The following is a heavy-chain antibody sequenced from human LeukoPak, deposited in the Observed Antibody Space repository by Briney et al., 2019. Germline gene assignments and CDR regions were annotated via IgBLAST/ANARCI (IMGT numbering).Heavy chain of an antibody. V-gene: IGHV3-30*02. CDR1: GFTFSGYG. CDR2: IRYDGNNK. CDR3: ARDRGVLSLSHCSSTSCSRNRAFDI. J-gene: IGHJ3*02. D-gene: IGHD2-2*01. Sequence: GGSLRLSCAASGFTFSGYGMYWVRQAPGKGLEWVAFIRYDGNNKYYADSVKGRFTISRDNSKSTLYLQMNSLRAEDTAVYYCARDRGVLSLSHCSSTSCSRNRAFDIWGQGTMVTVSS.